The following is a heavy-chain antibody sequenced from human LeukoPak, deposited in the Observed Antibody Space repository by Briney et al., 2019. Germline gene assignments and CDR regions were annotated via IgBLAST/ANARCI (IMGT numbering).Heavy chain of an antibody. D-gene: IGHD3-9*01. J-gene: IGHJ6*03. CDR1: GGSISSSSYY. CDR3: ARVGAYYDILTGYSNYMDV. V-gene: IGHV4-39*01. Sequence: SETLSLTCTVSGGSISSSSYYWGWIRQPPGKGLEWIGSIHYSGSTYYNPSLKSRVTISVDTSKNQFSLKLSSVTAADTAVYYCARVGAYYDILTGYSNYMDVWGKGTTVTISS. CDR2: IHYSGST.